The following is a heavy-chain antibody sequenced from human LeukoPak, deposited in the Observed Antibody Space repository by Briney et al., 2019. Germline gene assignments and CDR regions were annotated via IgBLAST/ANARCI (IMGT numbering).Heavy chain of an antibody. CDR1: GFAFSSYA. V-gene: IGHV3-23*01. CDR2: IISSGGVA. Sequence: PGGSRRLSCAASGFAFSSYAMSWVRQAPGKGLEWVSSIISSGGVAYYADSVKGRFTISRDNSKNTVYLQMDSLRAEDTAVYYCARKQTSGYSYGSVDYFDYWGQGTLVTVSS. D-gene: IGHD5-18*01. CDR3: ARKQTSGYSYGSVDYFDY. J-gene: IGHJ4*02.